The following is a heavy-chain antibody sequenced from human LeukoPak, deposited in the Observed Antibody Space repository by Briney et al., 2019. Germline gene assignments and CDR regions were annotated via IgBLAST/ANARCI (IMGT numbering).Heavy chain of an antibody. D-gene: IGHD6-13*01. J-gene: IGHJ4*02. V-gene: IGHV3-7*01. CDR1: GFMFSTYW. CDR2: INQDGSHK. Sequence: GGSLRLSCAASGFMFSTYWMSWVRQAPGKGLEWVANINQDGSHKNYVESVKGRFTVSRDNAKNLLYLQMNGLSAEDTATYYCARDPPSASNWYPDYWGQGILVAVSS. CDR3: ARDPPSASNWYPDY.